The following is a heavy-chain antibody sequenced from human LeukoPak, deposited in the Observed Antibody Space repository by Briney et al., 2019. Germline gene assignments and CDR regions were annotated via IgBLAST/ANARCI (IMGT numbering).Heavy chain of an antibody. CDR2: IIPLFGAA. V-gene: IGHV1-69*05. D-gene: IGHD6-13*01. Sequence: SVKVSCTASGGTFSSNAINWVRQAPGQGLEWMGGIIPLFGAANYAQKFQDRVTITTDESTSTAYMELNSLRSDDTAVYYCATRIGTAPLDPWGQGTLVTVSS. CDR3: ATRIGTAPLDP. CDR1: GGTFSSNA. J-gene: IGHJ5*02.